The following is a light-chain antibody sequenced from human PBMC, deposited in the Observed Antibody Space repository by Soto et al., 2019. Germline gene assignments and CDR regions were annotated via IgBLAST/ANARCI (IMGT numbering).Light chain of an antibody. V-gene: IGKV1-27*01. CDR3: KKYNSAPWT. CDR1: QGISNY. J-gene: IGKJ1*01. CDR2: VAS. Sequence: DIQMTQSPSSLSASVGDRVTITCRASQGISNYLAWYQQQPGKVPKLLIYVASTLQSGVPSRFSGSGSGTDFPLTISTPEHEDVATYYCKKYNSAPWTFGQGTKVEIK.